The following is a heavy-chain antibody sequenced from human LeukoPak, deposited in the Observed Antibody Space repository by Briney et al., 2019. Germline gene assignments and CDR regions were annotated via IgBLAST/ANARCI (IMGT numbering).Heavy chain of an antibody. CDR2: VSTGSNYI. D-gene: IGHD4-11*01. J-gene: IGHJ4*02. CDR3: AKNRDYISKYYFDY. Sequence: GGSLRLSCTASGFTFSSYSLNWVRQAPGKGLEWVSSVSTGSNYIYYADSVKGRFTISRDNSKNTLCLQMNSLRAEDTAVYYCAKNRDYISKYYFDYWGQGTLVTVSS. CDR1: GFTFSSYS. V-gene: IGHV3-21*01.